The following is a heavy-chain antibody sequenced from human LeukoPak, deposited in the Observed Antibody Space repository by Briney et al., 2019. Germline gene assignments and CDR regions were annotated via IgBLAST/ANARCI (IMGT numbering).Heavy chain of an antibody. J-gene: IGHJ4*02. CDR1: GYTFTGYY. Sequence: GASVKVSCKASGYTFTGYYMHWVRQAPGQGLEWMGWINPNSGGTSYAQKFQGRVTMTRDTSISTAYMELSRLRSDDTAAYYCASLRLRFLEWSSNDYWGQGTQVTVSS. CDR3: ASLRLRFLEWSSNDY. CDR2: INPNSGGT. V-gene: IGHV1-2*02. D-gene: IGHD3-3*01.